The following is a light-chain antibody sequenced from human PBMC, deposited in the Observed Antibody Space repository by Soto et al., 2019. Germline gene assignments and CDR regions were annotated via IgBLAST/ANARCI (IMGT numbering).Light chain of an antibody. CDR2: EVN. Sequence: QLVLTQPASVSGSPGQSITISCTGTSSDVGYYNLVSWYQQHPGKAPKLIIFEVNKRPSGVSNRFSGSKSGNTASLTISGLQAEDEADYYCCSYALVSPWVFGGGTKLTVL. V-gene: IGLV2-23*02. J-gene: IGLJ3*02. CDR3: CSYALVSPWV. CDR1: SSDVGYYNL.